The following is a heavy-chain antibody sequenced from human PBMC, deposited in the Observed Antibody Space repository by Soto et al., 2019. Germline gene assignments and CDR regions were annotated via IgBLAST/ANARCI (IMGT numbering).Heavy chain of an antibody. CDR2: ISAYNGNT. J-gene: IGHJ5*02. CDR3: ARWDVGGGSPKFDP. CDR1: VYTFTSYG. Sequence: GXSVKLACKASVYTFTSYGISSVRQALGQGLEWMGWISAYNGNTNYAQKLQGRVTMTTDTSTSTAYMELRSLRPDDTAVYYCARWDVGGGSPKFDPWGQGTLVTVSS. V-gene: IGHV1-18*01. D-gene: IGHD2-15*01.